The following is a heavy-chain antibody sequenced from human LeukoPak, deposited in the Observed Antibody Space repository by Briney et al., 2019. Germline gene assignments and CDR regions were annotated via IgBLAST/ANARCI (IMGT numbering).Heavy chain of an antibody. J-gene: IGHJ4*02. CDR1: GITLSNYG. CDR2: ISGSGGRT. Sequence: GGSLSLSCAVSGITLSNYGMSWVRQAPGKGLEWVAGISGSGGRTNYADAVKGRFTISRDNAKNTLFLQMNSLRVEDTAVYFCAKRGVVIRVILVGFHKEAYYFDSWGQGALVTVSS. CDR3: AKRGVVIRVILVGFHKEAYYFDS. V-gene: IGHV3-23*01. D-gene: IGHD3-22*01.